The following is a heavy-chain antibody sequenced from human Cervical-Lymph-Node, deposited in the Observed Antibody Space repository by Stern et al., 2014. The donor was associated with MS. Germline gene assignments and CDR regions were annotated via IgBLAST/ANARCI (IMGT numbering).Heavy chain of an antibody. V-gene: IGHV2-70*04. CDR2: IDWNDKT. CDR3: ARMMGSGYRHYFDS. J-gene: IGHJ4*02. CDR1: GFSFITSGTR. D-gene: IGHD3-3*01. Sequence: QITLKESGPALVKPTQTLTLNCSFSGFSFITSGTRVSWIRQPPVRALEWLARIDWNDKTFYNSSQLTRLSISKDTSKNQVVLTMTNVDPVDTATYYCARMMGSGYRHYFDSWGQGIPVTVSS.